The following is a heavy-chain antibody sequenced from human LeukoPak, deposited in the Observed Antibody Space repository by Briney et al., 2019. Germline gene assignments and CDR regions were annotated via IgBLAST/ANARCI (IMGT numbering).Heavy chain of an antibody. V-gene: IGHV1-69*01. CDR2: ITPIFGTT. J-gene: IGHJ6*03. CDR3: ARGGEHGHMDV. D-gene: IGHD1-26*01. CDR1: GGTFSSYA. Sequence: SVKVSCKASGGTFSSYAISWVPQAPGEGLEWMGAITPIFGTTNYAQKFQGRVTITADESTSTAYMELSSLRSEDTAVYYCARGGEHGHMDVWGKGTTVTVSS.